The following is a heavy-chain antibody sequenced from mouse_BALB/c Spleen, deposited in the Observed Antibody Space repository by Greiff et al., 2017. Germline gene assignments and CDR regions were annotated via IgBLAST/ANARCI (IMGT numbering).Heavy chain of an antibody. J-gene: IGHJ3*01. CDR1: GYTFTSYW. D-gene: IGHD2-3*01. CDR2: IDPSDSYT. V-gene: IGHV1-69*02. CDR3: ARKEDGYYGWFAY. Sequence: QVQLQQPGAELVKPGASVKLSCKASGYTFTSYWMHWVKQRPGQGLEWIGEIDPSDSYTNYNQKFKGKATLTVDKSSSTAYMQLSSLTSEDSAVYYCARKEDGYYGWFAYWGQGTLVTVSA.